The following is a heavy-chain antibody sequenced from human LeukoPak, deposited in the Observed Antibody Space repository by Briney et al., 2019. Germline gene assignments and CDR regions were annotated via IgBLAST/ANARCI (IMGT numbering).Heavy chain of an antibody. J-gene: IGHJ4*02. Sequence: GGSLRLSCAASGFTFSSYWMSWVRQAPGKGLEWVANIKQDGSEKYYVDSVKGRFTTSRDNAKNSLYLQMNSLRAEDTAVYYCARSGGSYRLDYWGQGTLVTVSS. CDR3: ARSGGSYRLDY. V-gene: IGHV3-7*01. CDR1: GFTFSSYW. CDR2: IKQDGSEK. D-gene: IGHD1-26*01.